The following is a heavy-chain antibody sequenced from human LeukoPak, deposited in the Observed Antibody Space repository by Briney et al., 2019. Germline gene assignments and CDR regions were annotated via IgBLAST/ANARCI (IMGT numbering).Heavy chain of an antibody. V-gene: IGHV3-53*01. CDR2: VYSDGST. J-gene: IGHJ4*02. Sequence: GGSLRLSCAASGFTFSSYSMNWVRQAPGKGLEWVSVVYSDGSTYYEDSVKGRFTISRDTSKNTLSLQMNSLRVEDTAVYYCAREKGRGVISPYYDYWGQGTLVIVS. CDR1: GFTFSSYS. D-gene: IGHD3-10*01. CDR3: AREKGRGVISPYYDY.